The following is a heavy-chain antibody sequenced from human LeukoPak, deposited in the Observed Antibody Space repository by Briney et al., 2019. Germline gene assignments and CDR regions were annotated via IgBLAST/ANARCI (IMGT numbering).Heavy chain of an antibody. D-gene: IGHD4-11*01. CDR1: GFTFNNHP. J-gene: IGHJ4*02. Sequence: GGSLRLSCAASGFTFNNHPMHWVRQAPGKGLEYVSAISSDGGSPYYADSVKGRFTISRDNSKNTLYLQMNSLRAEDTAVYYCAKLRLQSYLAFDYWGQGTLVTVSS. CDR2: ISSDGGSP. CDR3: AKLRLQSYLAFDY. V-gene: IGHV3-64*02.